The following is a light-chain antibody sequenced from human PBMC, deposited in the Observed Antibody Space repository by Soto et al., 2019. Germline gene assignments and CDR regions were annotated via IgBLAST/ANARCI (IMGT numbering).Light chain of an antibody. J-gene: IGKJ3*01. Sequence: EVVLTQSPGTLSLSPGERATLSCRASQNVYINSLAWYQQKPGQTPRLLIYGASTRAAAIPDRFSGSGSGADFALSIDGLEPEDFAIYYCQQYVDSPLTFGPGTRVD. CDR1: QNVYINS. V-gene: IGKV3-20*01. CDR3: QQYVDSPLT. CDR2: GAS.